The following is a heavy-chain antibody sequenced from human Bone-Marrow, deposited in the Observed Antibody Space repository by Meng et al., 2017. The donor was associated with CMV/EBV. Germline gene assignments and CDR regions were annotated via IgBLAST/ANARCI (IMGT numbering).Heavy chain of an antibody. CDR1: GGTFSSYA. V-gene: IGHV1-69*05. CDR3: ARGGITMVRGGDY. Sequence: SVKVSCKASGGTFSSYAISWVRQAPGQGLEWMGGIIPIFGTANYAQKFQGRVTITTDESTSTAYMELNSLRAEDTAVYYCARGGITMVRGGDYWGQGTLVTVSS. CDR2: IIPIFGTA. J-gene: IGHJ4*02. D-gene: IGHD3-10*01.